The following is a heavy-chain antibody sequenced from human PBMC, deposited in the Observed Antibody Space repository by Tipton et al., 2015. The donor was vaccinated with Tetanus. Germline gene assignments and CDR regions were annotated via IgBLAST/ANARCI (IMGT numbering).Heavy chain of an antibody. D-gene: IGHD3-3*01. Sequence: SLRLSCAASGFTFSNAWMSWVRQAPGKGLEWVGRIKSKTDGGTTDYAAPVKGRFTISRDDSKNTLYLQMNSLKTEDTAVYYCTTDPGFILEWLLSGIPWGQGTLVTVSS. CDR2: IKSKTDGGTT. J-gene: IGHJ5*02. CDR3: TTDPGFILEWLLSGIP. CDR1: GFTFSNAW. V-gene: IGHV3-15*01.